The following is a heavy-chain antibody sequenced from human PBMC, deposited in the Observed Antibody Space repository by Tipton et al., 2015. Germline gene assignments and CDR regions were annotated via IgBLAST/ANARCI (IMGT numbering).Heavy chain of an antibody. V-gene: IGHV4-38-2*01. CDR3: ARGPDGGAFDI. J-gene: IGHJ3*02. Sequence: TLSLTCAISGYSISSGYYWGWIRQPPGKGLEWIGSISHSGNTYYNPSLKSRVTISVDTSKTQFSLHLNSVTPEDTATYYCARGPDGGAFDIWGQGTMVTVSS. D-gene: IGHD3-10*01. CDR2: ISHSGNT. CDR1: GYSISSGYY.